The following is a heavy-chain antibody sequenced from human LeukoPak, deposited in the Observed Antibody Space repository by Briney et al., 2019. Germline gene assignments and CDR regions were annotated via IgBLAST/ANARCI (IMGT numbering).Heavy chain of an antibody. CDR2: ISGSGGNT. J-gene: IGHJ3*01. CDR1: GFTFSRYA. D-gene: IGHD3-22*01. Sequence: GASLRLSCAASGFTFSRYAMSWVRQAPGKGLEWVSAISGSGGNTYYADSVKGRFTISRDNSKNTLFLQMNSLRAEDTAVYYCAKDQQYRGSGYPQGGFDLWGQGTPVTVAS. CDR3: AKDQQYRGSGYPQGGFDL. V-gene: IGHV3-23*01.